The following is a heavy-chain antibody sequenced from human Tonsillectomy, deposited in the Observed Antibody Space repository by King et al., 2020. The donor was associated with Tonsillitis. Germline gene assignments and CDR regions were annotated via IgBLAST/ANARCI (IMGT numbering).Heavy chain of an antibody. CDR1: GYSISSGYY. J-gene: IGHJ4*02. CDR2: IYHSGST. CDR3: ARDGVNYYDSSGYRSDY. D-gene: IGHD3-22*01. V-gene: IGHV4-38-2*02. Sequence: QLQESGPGLVKPSETLSLTCAVSGYSISSGYYWGWIRQPPGKGLEWIGSIYHSGSTYYNPSLKSRVTILVDTSKNQFSLKLSSVTAADTAVYYCARDGVNYYDSSGYRSDYWGQGTLVTVSS.